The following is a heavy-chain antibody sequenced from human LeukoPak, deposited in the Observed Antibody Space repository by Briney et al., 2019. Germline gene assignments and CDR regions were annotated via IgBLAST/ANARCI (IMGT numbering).Heavy chain of an antibody. CDR2: ISSSGSTI. V-gene: IGHV3-11*01. CDR1: GFTFSDYY. J-gene: IGHJ5*02. D-gene: IGHD2-21*02. CDR3: ASTGDDHHVNWFDP. Sequence: GGSLRLSCAASGFTFSDYYMSWIRQAPGKGLEWVSYISSSGSTIYYADSVKGRFTISRDNAKNSLYLQMNSLRAEDTAVYYCASTGDDHHVNWFDPWGQGTLVTVSS.